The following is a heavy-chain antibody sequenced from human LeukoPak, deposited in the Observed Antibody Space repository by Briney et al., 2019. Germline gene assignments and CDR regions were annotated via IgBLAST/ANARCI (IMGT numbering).Heavy chain of an antibody. CDR3: ARVHYWSGGSCPDAFDI. J-gene: IGHJ3*02. D-gene: IGHD2-15*01. Sequence: AETLSLTCTVSGGSISSYYWSWIRQPPGKGLEWIGYIYYSGSTNYNPSLKSRVTVSVDTSKNQFSLKLSSVTAADTAVYYCARVHYWSGGSCPDAFDIWGQGTMVTVS. CDR2: IYYSGST. CDR1: GGSISSYY. V-gene: IGHV4-59*01.